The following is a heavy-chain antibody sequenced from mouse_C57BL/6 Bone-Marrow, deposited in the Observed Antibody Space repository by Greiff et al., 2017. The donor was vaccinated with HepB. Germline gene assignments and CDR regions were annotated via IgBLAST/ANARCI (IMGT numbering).Heavy chain of an antibody. CDR1: GFNIKDDY. Sequence: DVKLQESGAELVRPGASVKLSCTASGFNIKDDYMHWVKQRPEQGLEWIGWIDPENGDTEYASKFQGKATITADTSSNTAYLQLSSLTSEDTAVYYCTRLLRGDFDVWGTGTTVTVSS. CDR2: IDPENGDT. V-gene: IGHV14-4*01. D-gene: IGHD1-1*01. CDR3: TRLLRGDFDV. J-gene: IGHJ1*03.